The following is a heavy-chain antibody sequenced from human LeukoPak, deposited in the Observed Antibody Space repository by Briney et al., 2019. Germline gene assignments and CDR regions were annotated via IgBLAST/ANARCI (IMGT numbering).Heavy chain of an antibody. V-gene: IGHV4-34*01. Sequence: PSETLSLTCAVYGGSFSGYYWSWIRQPPGKGLEWIGEINHSGSTNYNPSLKSRVTISVDTSKNQFSLKLCSVTAADTAVYYCARVPYGSARRPADYWGQGTLVTVSS. CDR2: INHSGST. D-gene: IGHD6-25*01. CDR3: ARVPYGSARRPADY. CDR1: GGSFSGYY. J-gene: IGHJ4*02.